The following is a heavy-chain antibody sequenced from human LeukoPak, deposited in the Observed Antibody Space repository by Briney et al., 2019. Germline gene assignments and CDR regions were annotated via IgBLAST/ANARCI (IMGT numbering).Heavy chain of an antibody. CDR3: ARGAGRITIFGVVIPNWFDP. Sequence: SETLSLTCAVYGGSFSGYYWSWIRQPPGKGLEWIGEINHSGSTNYNPSLKSRVTISVDTSKNQFSLKLSSVTAADTAVYYCARGAGRITIFGVVIPNWFDPWGQGTLVTASS. V-gene: IGHV4-34*01. J-gene: IGHJ5*02. D-gene: IGHD3-3*01. CDR2: INHSGST. CDR1: GGSFSGYY.